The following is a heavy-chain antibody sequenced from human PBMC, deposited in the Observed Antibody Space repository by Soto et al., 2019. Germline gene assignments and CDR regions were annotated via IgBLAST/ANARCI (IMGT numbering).Heavy chain of an antibody. CDR3: ARYEYGNSLYGVDV. CDR2: VDHRGST. J-gene: IGHJ6*02. Sequence: SETLSLTCVVSGESFIGYYCIFIRHTPGMGLEWIGEVDHRGSTTYNPSLKNRASISIDSSKNLFSLELTSVTAADTALYFCARYEYGNSLYGVDVWGQGTRVTVSS. CDR1: GESFIGYY. V-gene: IGHV4-34*01. D-gene: IGHD1-7*01.